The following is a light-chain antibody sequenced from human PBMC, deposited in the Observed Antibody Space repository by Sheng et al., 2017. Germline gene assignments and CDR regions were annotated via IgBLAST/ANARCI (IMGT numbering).Light chain of an antibody. CDR3: GSWDGGLGGVV. J-gene: IGLJ3*02. V-gene: IGLV1-47*01. Sequence: QSVLTQAPSASGTPGQRVTISCSGSTSNVGSNYVHWYQQIPGMAPKLLIYRNNQRPSGVPDRFSGSKSGTSGFLSISGLRSEDEADYYCGSWDGGLGGVVFGGGTKLTVL. CDR2: RNN. CDR1: TSNVGSNY.